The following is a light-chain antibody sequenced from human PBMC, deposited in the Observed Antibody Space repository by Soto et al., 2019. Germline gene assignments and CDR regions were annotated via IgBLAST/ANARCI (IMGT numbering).Light chain of an antibody. CDR1: QSVSSY. CDR2: DAS. Sequence: EIVLTQSPATLSLSPGERATLSCRASQSVSSYLAGYQQKPGQAPMLLIYDASNRATGIPARFSGSGSGTDFTLTISSLQPDDCAVDYCEQRNDWTLDFGTGTKVDSK. J-gene: IGKJ3*01. V-gene: IGKV3-11*01. CDR3: EQRNDWTLD.